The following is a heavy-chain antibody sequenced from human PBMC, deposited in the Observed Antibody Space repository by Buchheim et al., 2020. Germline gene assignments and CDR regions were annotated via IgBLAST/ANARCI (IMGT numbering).Heavy chain of an antibody. D-gene: IGHD3-10*02. J-gene: IGHJ5*02. CDR3: ARTCSGSYYTHWFDP. CDR1: GGSISSGDYY. Sequence: QVQLQESGPGLVKPSQTLSLTCTVSGGSISSGDYYWRWIRQPPGKGLEWIGYIYYSGSPYYNPSLKSRVTISVDTSKNQFSLKLSSVTAADTAVYYCARTCSGSYYTHWFDPWGQGTL. CDR2: IYYSGSP. V-gene: IGHV4-30-4*01.